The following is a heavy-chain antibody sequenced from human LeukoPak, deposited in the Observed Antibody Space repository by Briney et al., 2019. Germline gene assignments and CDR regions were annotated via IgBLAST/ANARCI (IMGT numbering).Heavy chain of an antibody. CDR1: GFTFGDFA. V-gene: IGHV3-49*04. J-gene: IGHJ3*02. D-gene: IGHD1-26*01. CDR2: IRSKAYGATT. Sequence: GGSLRLSCTASGFTFGDFALSWVRQAPGKGLEWVGFIRSKAYGATTEYAASVKGRFTISRDDSKSIASLQMNSLKAEDTAVYYCTRVPGGSYYRLDIWGQGTMVTVSS. CDR3: TRVPGGSYYRLDI.